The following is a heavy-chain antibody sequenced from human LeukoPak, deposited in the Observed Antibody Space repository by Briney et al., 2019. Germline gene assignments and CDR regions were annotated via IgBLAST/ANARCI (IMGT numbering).Heavy chain of an antibody. Sequence: SETLSLTCTVSGGSISSSSYYWGWIRQPAGKGLEWIGRIYTSGSTNYNPSLKSRVTISVDTSKNQFSLKLSSVTAADTAVYYCARGVRGSSLFWGQGTLVTVSS. V-gene: IGHV4-61*02. D-gene: IGHD2-15*01. CDR1: GGSISSSSYY. CDR3: ARGVRGSSLF. CDR2: IYTSGST. J-gene: IGHJ4*02.